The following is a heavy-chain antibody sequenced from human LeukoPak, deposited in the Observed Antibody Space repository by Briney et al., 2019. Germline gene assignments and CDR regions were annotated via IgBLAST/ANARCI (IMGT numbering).Heavy chain of an antibody. CDR3: ARDSSITTPRGGFDI. D-gene: IGHD3-22*01. Sequence: GASVKVSCEASGYMFIGYYIHWVRQAPGQGLEWMGWINPNSGGTNYAQKFRGRVTMTRAPSINTAYMEVISLASDDTAVYYCARDSSITTPRGGFDIWGQGTKVTVSS. J-gene: IGHJ3*02. CDR2: INPNSGGT. V-gene: IGHV1-2*02. CDR1: GYMFIGYY.